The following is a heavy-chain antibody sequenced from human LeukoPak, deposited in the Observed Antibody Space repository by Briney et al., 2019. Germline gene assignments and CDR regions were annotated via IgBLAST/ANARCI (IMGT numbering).Heavy chain of an antibody. CDR3: ARRSVAYSYDSSGYPPAYYFDY. J-gene: IGHJ4*02. CDR1: GFTFSNYW. CDR2: IKQDRSEK. D-gene: IGHD3-22*01. Sequence: GGSLRLSCAASGFTFSNYWMSWVRQAPGKGLEWVANIKQDRSEKYYVDSVKGRFTISRDNAKNSLYLQMNSLRAEDTAVYYRARRSVAYSYDSSGYPPAYYFDYWGQGTLVTVSS. V-gene: IGHV3-7*01.